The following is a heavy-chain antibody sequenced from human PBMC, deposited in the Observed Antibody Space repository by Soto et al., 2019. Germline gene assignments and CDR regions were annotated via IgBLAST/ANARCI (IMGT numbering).Heavy chain of an antibody. CDR3: AKEATPVDAFDI. CDR1: GYSSTRYW. V-gene: IGHV5-10-1*01. J-gene: IGHJ3*02. CDR2: IDPSDSYT. Sequence: SCKGSGYSSTRYWISWVRQMPGKGLEWMGRIDPSDSYTNYSPSFQGHVTISADKSISTAYLQWSSLKASDTAMYYCAKEATPVDAFDIWGQGTMVTVSS.